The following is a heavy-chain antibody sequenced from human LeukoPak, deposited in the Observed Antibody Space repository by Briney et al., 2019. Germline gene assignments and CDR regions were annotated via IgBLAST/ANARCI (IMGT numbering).Heavy chain of an antibody. V-gene: IGHV3-20*04. Sequence: GGSLRLSCAASGFTFDDYGMSWVRRGPGKGLEWVSGINWNGATSTYADSVKGRFTISRDNAKNSLYLQMNSLRAEDTALYYCASAGLTYGSGSYFVYWGQGTLVTVSS. D-gene: IGHD3-10*01. CDR1: GFTFDDYG. CDR2: INWNGATS. CDR3: ASAGLTYGSGSYFVY. J-gene: IGHJ4*02.